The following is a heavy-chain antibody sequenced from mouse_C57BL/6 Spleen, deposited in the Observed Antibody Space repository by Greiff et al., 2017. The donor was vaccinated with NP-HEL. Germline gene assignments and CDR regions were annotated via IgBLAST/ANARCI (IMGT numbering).Heavy chain of an antibody. CDR1: GYAFSSSW. Sequence: QVQLQQSGPELVKPGASVKISCKASGYAFSSSWMNWVKQRPGKGLEWIGRIYPGDGDTNYNGKFKGKATLTADKSSSTAYMQLSSLTSEDSAVYFCARGEETAQASFAYWGQGTLVTVSA. V-gene: IGHV1-82*01. CDR2: IYPGDGDT. CDR3: ARGEETAQASFAY. D-gene: IGHD3-2*02. J-gene: IGHJ3*01.